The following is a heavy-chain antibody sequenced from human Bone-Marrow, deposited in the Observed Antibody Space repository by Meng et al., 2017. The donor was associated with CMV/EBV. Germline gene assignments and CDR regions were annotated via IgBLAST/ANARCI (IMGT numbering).Heavy chain of an antibody. D-gene: IGHD4-11*01. CDR3: ARDLFSNKPRCYFDY. Sequence: GGSLSLSCAASGFTFSSYSMNWVRQAPGKGLEWVSSISISSSYIYYADSVKGRFTISRDNAKNSLYLQMNSLRADDTAVYYCARDLFSNKPRCYFDYWGQGTLVTVSS. J-gene: IGHJ4*02. CDR2: ISISSSYI. V-gene: IGHV3-21*01. CDR1: GFTFSSYS.